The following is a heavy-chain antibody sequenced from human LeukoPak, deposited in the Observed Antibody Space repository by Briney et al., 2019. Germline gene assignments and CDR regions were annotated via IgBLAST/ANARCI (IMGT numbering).Heavy chain of an antibody. CDR3: ASSYGDYFDY. CDR1: GFTFSSYA. J-gene: IGHJ4*02. V-gene: IGHV3-30-3*01. CDR2: ISYDGSNK. Sequence: GGTLRLSCEAPGFTFSSYAMHWVRQAPGKGLEWVAVISYDGSNKYYADSVKGRFTISRDNSKNTLYLQMNSLRAEDTAVYYCASSYGDYFDYWGQGTLVTVSS. D-gene: IGHD4-17*01.